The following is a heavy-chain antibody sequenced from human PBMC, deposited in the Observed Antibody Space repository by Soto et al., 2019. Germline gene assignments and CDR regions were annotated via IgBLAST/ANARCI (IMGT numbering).Heavy chain of an antibody. J-gene: IGHJ6*02. CDR2: IIPIFGTA. Sequence: QVQLVQSGAEVKKPGSSVKVSCKASGGTFSSYAISWVRQAPGQGLEWMGGIIPIFGTANYAQKFQGRVTITADESTSTAYRELSSLRSEDTAVYYCARACISTSCYYYYYGMDVWGQGTTVTVSS. D-gene: IGHD2-2*01. CDR3: ARACISTSCYYYYYGMDV. CDR1: GGTFSSYA. V-gene: IGHV1-69*12.